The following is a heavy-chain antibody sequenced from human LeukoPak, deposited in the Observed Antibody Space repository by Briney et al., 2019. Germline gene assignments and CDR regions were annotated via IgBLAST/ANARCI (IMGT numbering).Heavy chain of an antibody. Sequence: GESLKISCKGSGYSFTRFWIGWVRQMPGKGLEWMGIIFPADSDTRYSPSFQGQVSISADKSISTAYLQWSSLKASDTAIYYCARREMIDHAFDIWGLGTMVTVSS. CDR1: GYSFTRFW. V-gene: IGHV5-51*01. D-gene: IGHD3-22*01. CDR3: ARREMIDHAFDI. J-gene: IGHJ3*02. CDR2: IFPADSDT.